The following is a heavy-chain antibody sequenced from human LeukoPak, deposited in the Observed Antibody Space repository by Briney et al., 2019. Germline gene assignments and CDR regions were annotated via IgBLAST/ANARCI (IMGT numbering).Heavy chain of an antibody. CDR2: SGNT. CDR3: ARERRNYGGIDY. Sequence: SETLSLTCTVSSGSISSYYWSWIRQPPGKGLEWIGYSGNTNYNPSLKSRVTISVYTSKNQFSLKLSSVTAEDTAVYYCARERRNYGGIDYWGQGTLVTVSS. D-gene: IGHD1-7*01. J-gene: IGHJ4*02. V-gene: IGHV4-59*01. CDR1: SGSISSYY.